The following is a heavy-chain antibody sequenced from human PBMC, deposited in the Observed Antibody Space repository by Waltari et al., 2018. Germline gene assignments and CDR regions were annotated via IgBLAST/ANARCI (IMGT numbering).Heavy chain of an antibody. Sequence: EYMGIIYPGDSDTRYSPSFQGQVTISADKSISTAYLQWSSLKASDTAMYYCARQEAHYGSGTISYYYYGMDVWGQGTTVTVSS. J-gene: IGHJ6*02. CDR2: IYPGDSDT. V-gene: IGHV5-51*01. D-gene: IGHD3-10*01. CDR3: ARQEAHYGSGTISYYYYGMDV.